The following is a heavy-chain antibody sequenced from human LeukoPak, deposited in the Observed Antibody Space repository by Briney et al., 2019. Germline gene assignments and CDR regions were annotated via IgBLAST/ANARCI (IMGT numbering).Heavy chain of an antibody. CDR2: ISGSGGGT. D-gene: IGHD6-13*01. Sequence: PGGSLRLSCAASGFTFSSCAMSWVRQAPGKGLEWVSAISGSGGGTYYADSVKGRFTISRDNSKNTLYLQMNSLRAEDTAVYYCAKDPGYSGSRPILFQHWGQGTLVTVSS. CDR1: GFTFSSCA. V-gene: IGHV3-23*01. J-gene: IGHJ1*01. CDR3: AKDPGYSGSRPILFQH.